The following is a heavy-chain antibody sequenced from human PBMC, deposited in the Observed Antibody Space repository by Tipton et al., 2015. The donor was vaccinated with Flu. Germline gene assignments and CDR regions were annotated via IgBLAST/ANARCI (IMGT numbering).Heavy chain of an antibody. V-gene: IGHV3-30*02. Sequence: QLVQSGGGVVQSGRSLRLSCAASRFTFSTYSMHWVRQAPGKGLEWVAFTQYDGSYKYYADSVKGRFTISRDNSKKTLFLQMNSLRPEDTAVYHCAKDHAGTLEFFYGMDVWGQGTTVAVSS. J-gene: IGHJ6*02. CDR2: TQYDGSYK. CDR3: AKDHAGTLEFFYGMDV. CDR1: RFTFSTYS. D-gene: IGHD1-1*01.